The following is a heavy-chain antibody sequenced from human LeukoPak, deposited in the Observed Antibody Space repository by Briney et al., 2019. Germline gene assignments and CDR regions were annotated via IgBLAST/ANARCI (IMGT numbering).Heavy chain of an antibody. CDR1: GFTFDDYA. V-gene: IGHV3-43D*04. CDR2: ISWDGGST. D-gene: IGHD3-22*01. CDR3: AKDRRSYYYDSSGYYYGVDY. J-gene: IGHJ4*02. Sequence: GGSLRLSCAASGFTFDDYAMHWVRQAPGEGLEWVSLISWDGGSTYYADSVKGRFTISRDNSKNSLYLQMNSLRAEDTALYYCAKDRRSYYYDSSGYYYGVDYWGQGTLVTVSS.